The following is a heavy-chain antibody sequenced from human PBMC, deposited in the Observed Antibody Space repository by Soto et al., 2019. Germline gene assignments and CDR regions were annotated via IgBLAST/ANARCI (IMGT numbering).Heavy chain of an antibody. CDR3: AGSWATMVRGFDP. Sequence: SETLSLTCTVSGGSISSYYWSWIRQPPGKGLERIGYIYYSGSTNYNPSLKSRVTISVDTSKNQFSLKLSSVTAADTAVYYCAGSWATMVRGFDPWGQGTLVTVSS. V-gene: IGHV4-59*01. CDR2: IYYSGST. CDR1: GGSISSYY. J-gene: IGHJ5*02. D-gene: IGHD3-10*01.